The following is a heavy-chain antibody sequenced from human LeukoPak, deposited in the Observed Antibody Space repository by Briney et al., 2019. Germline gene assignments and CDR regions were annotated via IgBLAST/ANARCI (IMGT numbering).Heavy chain of an antibody. J-gene: IGHJ6*03. D-gene: IGHD2-15*01. CDR2: TIWDSGST. CDR1: RFTFDAYA. V-gene: IGHV3-43D*03. Sequence: GGSVTLSCAASRFTFDAYAMQCVPQAPGQGLVGGSLTIWDSGSTYYADSVRGRFTISRYNSKHSLYLQINSLRGEDTAVYYCARVLSYCSGGNCYSGGLGFMDVWGKGTTVTISS. CDR3: ARVLSYCSGGNCYSGGLGFMDV.